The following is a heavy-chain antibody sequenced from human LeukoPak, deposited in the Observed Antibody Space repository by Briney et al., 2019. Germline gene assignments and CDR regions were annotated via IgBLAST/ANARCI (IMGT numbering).Heavy chain of an antibody. D-gene: IGHD3-10*01. Sequence: GGSLRLSCAASGFTFSSYTMSWVRQAPGKGLEWVSAISGSGGSTYYADSVKGRFTISRDNSKNTLYLQMNSLRAEDTAVYYCAKAEDYYGSASPFDYWGQGTLVTVSS. V-gene: IGHV3-23*01. CDR3: AKAEDYYGSASPFDY. CDR1: GFTFSSYT. CDR2: ISGSGGST. J-gene: IGHJ4*02.